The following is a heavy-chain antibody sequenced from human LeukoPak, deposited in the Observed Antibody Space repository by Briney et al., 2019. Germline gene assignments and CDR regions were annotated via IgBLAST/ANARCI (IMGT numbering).Heavy chain of an antibody. D-gene: IGHD4-17*01. J-gene: IGHJ5*02. CDR3: ARDPTTDWFDP. Sequence: PSETLSLTCAVYGGSFSGYYWSWIRQPPGKGLEWIGEINHSGSTNYNPSLKSRVTVSVDTSKNQFSLKLSSVTAADTAVYYCARDPTTDWFDPWGQGTLVTVSS. CDR2: INHSGST. V-gene: IGHV4-34*01. CDR1: GGSFSGYY.